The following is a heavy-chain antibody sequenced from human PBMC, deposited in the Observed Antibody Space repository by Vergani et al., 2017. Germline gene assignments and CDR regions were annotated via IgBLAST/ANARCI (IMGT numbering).Heavy chain of an antibody. V-gene: IGHV1-2*02. J-gene: IGHJ6*03. D-gene: IGHD6-6*01. Sequence: QMQLVQSGAEVKKPGASVKVSCKASGYTFTGYYMHWVRQAPGQGLEWMGWINPNSGGTNYAQKFQGRVTMTRDTSISTAYMELSRLRSDDTAVYYCARADGSSPSYYYYYMDVWGKGTTVTVSS. CDR2: INPNSGGT. CDR3: ARADGSSPSYYYYYMDV. CDR1: GYTFTGYY.